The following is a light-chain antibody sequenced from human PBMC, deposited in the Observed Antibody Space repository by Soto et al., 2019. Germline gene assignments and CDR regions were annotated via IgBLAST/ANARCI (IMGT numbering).Light chain of an antibody. V-gene: IGKV3-20*01. CDR3: FQYGSSPAT. CDR1: QNVYSTY. J-gene: IGKJ2*01. Sequence: ETVLTQSPGSLSLSPGERATLSCRASQNVYSTYLAWYQQKPGQTPRLLIFGSSRRTTGTPDRFSGGGSGTEFTLTISRLEPEDFAVYYCFQYGSSPATFGQGTKLEIK. CDR2: GSS.